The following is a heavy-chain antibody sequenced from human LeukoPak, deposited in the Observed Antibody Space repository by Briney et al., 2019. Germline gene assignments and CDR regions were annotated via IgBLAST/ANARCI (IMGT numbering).Heavy chain of an antibody. CDR1: ALTVSTTA. V-gene: IGHV3-23*01. Sequence: PGRSLTPSGAAAALTVSTTATRWVSQPPGKGLEWVSAISGSGGSTYYADSVKGRFTISRDNSKNTLYLQMNSLRAEDTAVYYCAKDQSGDYYGSGSYYPRLNWFDPWGQGTLVTVSS. J-gene: IGHJ5*02. D-gene: IGHD3-10*01. CDR2: ISGSGGST. CDR3: AKDQSGDYYGSGSYYPRLNWFDP.